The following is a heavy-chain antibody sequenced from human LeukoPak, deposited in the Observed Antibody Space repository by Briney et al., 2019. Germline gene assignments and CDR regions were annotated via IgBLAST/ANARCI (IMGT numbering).Heavy chain of an antibody. CDR3: ATYRQVLLPFES. Sequence: SETLSLTCTVSGGSISSYYWSWIRQPAGKGLEWIGRIYTSGSTNYNPSLKSRVTMSVDTSKNQFSLKLSSVTAADTAIYYCATYRQVLLPFESWGQGTLVTVSS. CDR2: IYTSGST. D-gene: IGHD2-8*02. V-gene: IGHV4-4*07. J-gene: IGHJ4*02. CDR1: GGSISSYY.